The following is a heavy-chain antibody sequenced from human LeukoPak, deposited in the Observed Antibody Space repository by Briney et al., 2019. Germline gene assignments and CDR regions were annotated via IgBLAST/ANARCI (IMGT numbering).Heavy chain of an antibody. CDR2: IYYSGST. J-gene: IGHJ4*02. Sequence: SETLSLTCTVSGGSISSYHWSWIRQPTGKGLEWIGYIYYSGSTNYNPSLKSRVTISVDTSKNQFSLKLSSVTAADTAVSYCARAPVVYYFDYWGQGTLVTVSS. CDR1: GGSISSYH. V-gene: IGHV4-59*01. CDR3: ARAPVVYYFDY. D-gene: IGHD2-8*02.